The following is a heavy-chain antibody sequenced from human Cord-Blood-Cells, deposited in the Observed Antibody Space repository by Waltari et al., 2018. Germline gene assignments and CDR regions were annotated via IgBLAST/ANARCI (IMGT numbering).Heavy chain of an antibody. D-gene: IGHD2-15*01. V-gene: IGHV3-21*01. CDR2: ISSSSSYI. CDR3: ARDPYEGVVVVVAATLDY. J-gene: IGHJ4*02. Sequence: EVQLVESGGGLVKPGGSLRLSCAASGFTFSSYSMNWVRQAPGKGLEWVSSISSSSSYIYYADSVKGQFTISRDNDKNSLYLQMNSLRAEDTAVYYCARDPYEGVVVVVAATLDYWGQGTLVTVSS. CDR1: GFTFSSYS.